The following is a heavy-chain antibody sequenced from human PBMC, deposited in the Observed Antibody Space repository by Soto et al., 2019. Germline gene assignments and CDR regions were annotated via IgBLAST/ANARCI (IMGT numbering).Heavy chain of an antibody. V-gene: IGHV4-30-2*01. CDR2: IYHSGSI. Sequence: SETLSLTCAVSGGSISSGGYSWSWIRQPPGKGLEWIGYIYHSGSIYYNPSLKSRVTISVDRSKNQFSLKLSSVTAADTAVYYCARDPGVWGQGTLVTVSS. CDR3: ARDPGV. D-gene: IGHD3-10*01. CDR1: GGSISSGGYS. J-gene: IGHJ4*02.